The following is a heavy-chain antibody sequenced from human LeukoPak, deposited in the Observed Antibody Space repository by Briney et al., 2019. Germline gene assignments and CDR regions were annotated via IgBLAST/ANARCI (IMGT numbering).Heavy chain of an antibody. D-gene: IGHD3-22*01. V-gene: IGHV3-23*01. CDR2: ISGSGGST. J-gene: IGHJ1*01. CDR3: AKGTPQLYYYDSSGYYPEYFQH. CDR1: GFTFSSYA. Sequence: PGGSLRLSCAASGFTFSSYAMSWVRQAPGKGLEWVSAISGSGGSTYYADSVKGRFTISRDNSKNTLYLQMNSLRAEDTAVYYCAKGTPQLYYYDSSGYYPEYFQHWGQGTLVTVSS.